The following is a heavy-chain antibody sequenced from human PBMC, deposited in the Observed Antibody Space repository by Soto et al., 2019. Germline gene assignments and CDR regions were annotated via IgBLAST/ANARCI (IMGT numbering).Heavy chain of an antibody. D-gene: IGHD6-6*01. J-gene: IGHJ6*02. V-gene: IGHV3-30-3*01. CDR3: ARDFRQLVLDYYYYYGMDV. CDR1: GFTFSSYA. CDR2: ISYDGSNK. Sequence: GGSLRLSCAASGFTFSSYAMHWVRQAPGKGLEWVAVISYDGSNKYYADSEKGRFTISRDNSKNTLYLQMKSLRAEDTAVYYCARDFRQLVLDYYYYYGMDVWGQGTTVTVSS.